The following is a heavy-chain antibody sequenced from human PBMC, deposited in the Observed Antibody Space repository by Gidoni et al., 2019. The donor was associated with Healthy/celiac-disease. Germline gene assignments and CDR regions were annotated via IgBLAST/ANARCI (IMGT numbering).Heavy chain of an antibody. CDR2: IVVGSGNT. J-gene: IGHJ6*02. D-gene: IGHD6-13*01. Sequence: QMQLVQSGPEVKKPGTSVKVSCKASGFTFTSSAVQWVRQARGQRLEWIGWIVVGSGNTNYAQKFQERVTITRDMSTSTAYMELSSLRSEDTAVYYCAADFYPAGPSPGYYYYCGMDVWGQGTTVTVSS. CDR1: GFTFTSSA. V-gene: IGHV1-58*01. CDR3: AADFYPAGPSPGYYYYCGMDV.